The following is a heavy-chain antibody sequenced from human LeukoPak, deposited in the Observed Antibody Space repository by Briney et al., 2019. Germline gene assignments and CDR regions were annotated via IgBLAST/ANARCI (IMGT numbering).Heavy chain of an antibody. Sequence: ETESLTCTVSGGSISSYYWSWIRQPPGKGLEWIGYIYYSGSTNYNTSLKSRVTISVDTSKNQFSLKLSSVTAADTAVYYCASLYDFWSGYQRRRSDFDYWGQGTLVTVSS. V-gene: IGHV4-59*01. J-gene: IGHJ4*02. CDR2: IYYSGST. CDR3: ASLYDFWSGYQRRRSDFDY. D-gene: IGHD3-3*01. CDR1: GGSISSYY.